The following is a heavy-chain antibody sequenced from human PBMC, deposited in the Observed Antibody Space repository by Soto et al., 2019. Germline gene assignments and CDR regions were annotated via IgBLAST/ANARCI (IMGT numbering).Heavy chain of an antibody. V-gene: IGHV4-59*08. Sequence: SETLSLTCTVSGGSISSYYWSWIRQPPGKGLEWIGYIYYSGSTYYNPSLKSRVTISVDTSNNQFSLKLSSVTAADTAVYYCARVVKQLVRLDYWGQGNMVAVSS. CDR3: ARVVKQLVRLDY. J-gene: IGHJ4*02. D-gene: IGHD6-6*01. CDR2: IYYSGST. CDR1: GGSISSYY.